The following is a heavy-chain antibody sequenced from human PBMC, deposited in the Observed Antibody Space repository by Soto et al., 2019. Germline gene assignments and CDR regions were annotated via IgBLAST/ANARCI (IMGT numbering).Heavy chain of an antibody. Sequence: KDSFKAPGCHXSEYICNWVGQAPEPGLEWMGMIKPSAGRRCNAKKLKGRSTVTWETSTSTVYMELSSLRPEETAVYYCAIDNPNGNYAGGAMDVWGQGTTVTVSS. CDR2: IKPSAGRR. J-gene: IGHJ6*02. D-gene: IGHD1-7*01. CDR3: AIDNPNGNYAGGAMDV. CDR1: GCHXSEY. V-gene: IGHV1-46*01.